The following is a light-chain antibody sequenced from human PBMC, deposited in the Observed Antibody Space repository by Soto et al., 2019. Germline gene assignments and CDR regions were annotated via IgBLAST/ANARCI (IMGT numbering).Light chain of an antibody. J-gene: IGLJ1*01. CDR3: CSFAGSYYV. Sequence: QSVLTQPRSVSGSPGQSVAISCTGTSRDIEAYDYVSWYQQHPGKAPKLIISEDNKRPSGVSYRFAGSKSGNTASLTISGLQGEDEADYYCCSFAGSYYVFGTGTKLTVL. CDR2: EDN. V-gene: IGLV2-11*01. CDR1: SRDIEAYDY.